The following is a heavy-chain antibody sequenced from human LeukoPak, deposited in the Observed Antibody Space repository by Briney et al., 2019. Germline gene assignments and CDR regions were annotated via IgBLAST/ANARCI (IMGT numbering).Heavy chain of an antibody. CDR2: INPNSGGA. Sequence: ASVKVSCKASGYTFTDYYIHWVRQAPAQGLEWMGWINPNSGGADYAQKFQVRVTVTRDTSISTAYMELTSLRSDDTALYYCARGGTAARPFDYWGQGTLVTVSS. J-gene: IGHJ4*02. CDR3: ARGGTAARPFDY. D-gene: IGHD6-6*01. V-gene: IGHV1-2*02. CDR1: GYTFTDYY.